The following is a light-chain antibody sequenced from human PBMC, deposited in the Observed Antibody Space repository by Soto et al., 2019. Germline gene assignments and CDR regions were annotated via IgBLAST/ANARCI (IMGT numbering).Light chain of an antibody. CDR1: QSVGTY. V-gene: IGKV3-11*01. CDR3: QQRSDWPST. Sequence: EIVLTQSPATLSLSPGERATLSCRASQSVGTYFAWYQQKPGQAPRLLIYDSSTRATGIPARFSGSGSGTDFTLTISSLEPEDVAVYYCQQRSDWPSTFGGGTKVEIK. CDR2: DSS. J-gene: IGKJ4*01.